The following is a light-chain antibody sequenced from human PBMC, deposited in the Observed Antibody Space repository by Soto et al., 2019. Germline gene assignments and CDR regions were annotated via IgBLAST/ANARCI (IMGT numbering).Light chain of an antibody. Sequence: QSALTQPPSASGSPGQSVTISCTGTSSDVGSYNYVYWYQQHPGKAPKLMIYEVSKRPSGVPDRFSGSKSGTTASLTVSGLQAEDEADYYCSSYAGSNHVVFGGGTKLTVL. CDR2: EVS. V-gene: IGLV2-8*01. CDR1: SSDVGSYNY. J-gene: IGLJ3*02. CDR3: SSYAGSNHVV.